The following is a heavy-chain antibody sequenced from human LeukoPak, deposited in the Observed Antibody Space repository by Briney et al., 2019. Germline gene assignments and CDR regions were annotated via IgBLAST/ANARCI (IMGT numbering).Heavy chain of an antibody. Sequence: GGSLRLSCAASGFTFSSYAMSWVRQAPGKGLEWVSAISGSGGSTYYADSVKGRFSISRDNSKNTLYLQMNSLRAEDTAVYYCAKNRDYAVGSFDYWGQGTLVTVSS. CDR3: AKNRDYAVGSFDY. J-gene: IGHJ4*02. D-gene: IGHD4-17*01. CDR2: ISGSGGST. V-gene: IGHV3-23*01. CDR1: GFTFSSYA.